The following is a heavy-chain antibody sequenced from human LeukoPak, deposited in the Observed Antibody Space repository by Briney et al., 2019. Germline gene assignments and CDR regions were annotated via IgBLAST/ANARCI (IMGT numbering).Heavy chain of an antibody. J-gene: IGHJ4*02. CDR2: ISGNNGNT. CDR3: ARGRAAGTFWLDY. V-gene: IGHV1-18*01. CDR1: GYTFSSYG. D-gene: IGHD6-13*01. Sequence: ASVKVSCKASGYTFSSYGISWVRQAPGQGLEWMGWISGNNGNTNFAQKVQGRVTMTTDTSTSTAYMELRSLRSDDTAVYYCARGRAAGTFWLDYWGQGTLVTVSS.